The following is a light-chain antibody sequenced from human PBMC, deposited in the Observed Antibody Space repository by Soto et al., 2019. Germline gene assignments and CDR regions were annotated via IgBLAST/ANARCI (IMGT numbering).Light chain of an antibody. CDR2: EDN. Sequence: NFMLTQPHSVSESPGKTVTISCTRSSGSIASNYVQWYQQRPGSAPTTVIYEDNQRPSGVPDRFSGSIDSSSNSASLTISGLKTEDEADYYCQSYDSRLCVVGTGTKLTVL. J-gene: IGLJ1*01. CDR1: SGSIASNY. CDR3: QSYDSRLCV. V-gene: IGLV6-57*04.